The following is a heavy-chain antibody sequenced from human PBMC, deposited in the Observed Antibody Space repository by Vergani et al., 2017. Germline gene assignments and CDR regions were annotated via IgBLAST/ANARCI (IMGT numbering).Heavy chain of an antibody. D-gene: IGHD5-12*01. Sequence: QVQLQQWGAGLLKPSETLSLTCAVYGGSFSGYYWSWIRQPPGKGLEWIGEINHSGSTNYNPSLKSRVTISVDTSKNQFSLKLSSVTAADTAVYYCARLRMSYRVATKFYYYYGMDVWGQGTTVTVSS. CDR1: GGSFSGYY. J-gene: IGHJ6*02. CDR2: INHSGST. V-gene: IGHV4-34*01. CDR3: ARLRMSYRVATKFYYYYGMDV.